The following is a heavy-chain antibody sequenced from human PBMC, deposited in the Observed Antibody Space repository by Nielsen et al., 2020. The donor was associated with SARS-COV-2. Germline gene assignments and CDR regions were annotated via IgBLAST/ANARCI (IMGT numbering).Heavy chain of an antibody. D-gene: IGHD2-2*01. J-gene: IGHJ3*02. CDR2: INAGNGNK. Sequence: ASVKVSCKASRYSFASYSMHWVRQAPGQRLEWMGWINAGNGNKRYSQKFQGRVTITADKSTSTAYMGLSSLRSEDTALYFCVTGYCSSASCYHSLSGFNIWGQGTLVTASS. CDR1: RYSFASYS. V-gene: IGHV1-3*01. CDR3: VTGYCSSASCYHSLSGFNI.